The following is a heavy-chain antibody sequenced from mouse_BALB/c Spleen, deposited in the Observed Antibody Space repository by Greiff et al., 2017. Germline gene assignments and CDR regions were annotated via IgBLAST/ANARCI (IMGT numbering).Heavy chain of an antibody. D-gene: IGHD2-1*01. CDR1: GYTFTSYY. Sequence: VQLQQSGAELVKPGASVKLSCKASGYTFTSYYIYWVKQRPGQGLEWIGGINPSNGGTNFNEKFKSKATLTVDKSSSTAYMKLSSLTSEDSAVYYCTRGGYGNYDWYFDVWGAGTTVTVSS. V-gene: IGHV1S81*02. J-gene: IGHJ1*01. CDR3: TRGGYGNYDWYFDV. CDR2: INPSNGGT.